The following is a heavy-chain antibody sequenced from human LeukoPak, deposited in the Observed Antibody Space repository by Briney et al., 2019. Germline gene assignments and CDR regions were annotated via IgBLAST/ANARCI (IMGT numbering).Heavy chain of an antibody. V-gene: IGHV3-33*01. Sequence: PGGSLRLSCAASGFTFSSYGMHWVRQAPGKGLEWVAVIWCDGGNKYYADSVKGRFTISRDNAKNSLYLQMNSLRAEDTAVYYCAREAVDTAFGYWGQGTLVTVSS. D-gene: IGHD5-18*01. CDR3: AREAVDTAFGY. CDR1: GFTFSSYG. CDR2: IWCDGGNK. J-gene: IGHJ4*02.